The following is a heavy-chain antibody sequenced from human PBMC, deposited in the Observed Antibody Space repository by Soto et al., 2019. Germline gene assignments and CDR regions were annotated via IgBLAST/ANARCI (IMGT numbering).Heavy chain of an antibody. J-gene: IGHJ6*02. CDR3: ALESSYYDILTGYNYGMDV. CDR1: GFTFSSYG. Sequence: PGGNLRLSCAASGFTFSSYGMHWDRQAPGKGLERVAVVWYDGSNKYYADSVKGRFTISRDNSKNTLYLQMNSLRAEDTAVYYCALESSYYDILTGYNYGMDVWGQGTTVTVSS. D-gene: IGHD3-9*01. CDR2: VWYDGSNK. V-gene: IGHV3-33*01.